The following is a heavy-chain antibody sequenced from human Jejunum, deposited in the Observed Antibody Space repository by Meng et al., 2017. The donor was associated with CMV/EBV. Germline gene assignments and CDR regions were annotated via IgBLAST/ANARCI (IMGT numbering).Heavy chain of an antibody. CDR3: ARGGWELPDYYYYGMDV. V-gene: IGHV3-20*03. J-gene: IGHJ6*02. CDR1: TFAEYG. D-gene: IGHD4-23*01. CDR2: INWNGDST. Sequence: TFAEYGMSLVRQAPGRGLEWVSGINWNGDSTGYGDSVKGRFTISRDNAKNSLYLQMNNLRAEDTALYYCARGGWELPDYYYYGMDVWGHGTTVTVSS.